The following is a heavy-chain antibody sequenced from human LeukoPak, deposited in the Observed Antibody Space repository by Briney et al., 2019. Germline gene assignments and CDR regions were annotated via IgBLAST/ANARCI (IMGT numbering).Heavy chain of an antibody. CDR1: GFTFSSYW. V-gene: IGHV3-7*03. J-gene: IGHJ5*02. Sequence: PGGSLRLSCAASGFTFSSYWMSWVRQAPGKGLEWVANIKQDGSEKYYVDSVKGRFTISRDNAKNSLYLQMNSLRAEDTAVYYCARVRRIAAAGEGLSWGQGTLVTVSS. CDR2: IKQDGSEK. D-gene: IGHD6-13*01. CDR3: ARVRRIAAAGEGLS.